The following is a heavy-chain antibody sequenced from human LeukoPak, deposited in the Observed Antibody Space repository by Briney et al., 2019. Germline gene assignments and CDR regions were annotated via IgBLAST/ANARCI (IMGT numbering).Heavy chain of an antibody. CDR2: IKSKTDGGTT. D-gene: IGHD1-14*01. CDR3: TTDFGVPDSPVGY. J-gene: IGHJ4*02. V-gene: IGHV3-15*01. CDR1: GFTFSNAW. Sequence: GGSLRLSCAASGFTFSNAWMSWVRQAPGKGLEWVGRIKSKTDGGTTDYAAPVKGRFTISRDASKNTLYLQMNSLKTEDTAVYYCTTDFGVPDSPVGYWGQGTLVTVSS.